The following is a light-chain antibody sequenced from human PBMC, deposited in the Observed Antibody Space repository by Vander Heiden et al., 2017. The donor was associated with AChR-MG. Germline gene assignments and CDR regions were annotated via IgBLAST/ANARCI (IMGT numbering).Light chain of an antibody. CDR1: TSNVGVNA. CDR2: SNH. V-gene: IGLV1-44*01. J-gene: IGLJ2*01. CDR3: AAWDESLNGVI. Sequence: QPVLTQPPSASRTPGPRVTLSCSGSTSNVGVNAVSWYQRLPGMAPKLLIHSNHQRPSGVPDRFSGSTSATSASLAINGLQSEDEADYYCAAWDESLNGVIFGGGTRLTVL.